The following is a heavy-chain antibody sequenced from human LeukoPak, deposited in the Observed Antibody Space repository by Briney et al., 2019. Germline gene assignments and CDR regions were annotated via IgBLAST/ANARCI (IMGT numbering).Heavy chain of an antibody. J-gene: IGHJ5*02. D-gene: IGHD6-13*01. CDR3: ARDRYSSSSGGPVDP. CDR2: VWYDGSNK. CDR1: GFAFSGYG. V-gene: IGHV3-33*01. Sequence: GGSLRLSCAASGFAFSGYGIHWIRQAPGKGLEWAALVWYDGSNKFFADSVKGRFTISRDNSKNTIYLQMNSPRAEDTAVYYCARDRYSSSSGGPVDPWGQGTLVTVSS.